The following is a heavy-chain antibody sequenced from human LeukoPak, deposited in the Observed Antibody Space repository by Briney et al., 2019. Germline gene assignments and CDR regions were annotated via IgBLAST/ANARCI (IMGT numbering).Heavy chain of an antibody. CDR2: ISGSGGST. J-gene: IGHJ4*02. V-gene: IGHV3-23*01. D-gene: IGHD3-3*01. CDR1: GFTFSSYA. Sequence: PGGSLRLSCAASGFTFSSYAMSWVRQAPWKGLEWVSAISGSGGSTYYADSVKGRFTISRDNSKNTLYLQMNSLRAEDTAVYYCGKVYYVFWSGYLDYWGQGTLVTVSS. CDR3: GKVYYVFWSGYLDY.